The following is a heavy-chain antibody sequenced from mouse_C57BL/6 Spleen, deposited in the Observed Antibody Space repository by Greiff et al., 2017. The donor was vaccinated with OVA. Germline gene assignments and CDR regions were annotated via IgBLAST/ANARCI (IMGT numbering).Heavy chain of an antibody. V-gene: IGHV5-9-1*02. J-gene: IGHJ4*01. CDR3: TRDLGDYEAMDY. CDR2: ISSGGDYI. CDR1: GFTFSSYA. D-gene: IGHD2-4*01. Sequence: EVKLVESGEGLVKPGGSLKLSCAASGFTFSSYAMSWVRQTPEKRLEWVAYISSGGDYIYYADTVKGRFTISRDNARNTLYLQMSSLKSEDTAMYYCTRDLGDYEAMDYWGQGTSVTVSS.